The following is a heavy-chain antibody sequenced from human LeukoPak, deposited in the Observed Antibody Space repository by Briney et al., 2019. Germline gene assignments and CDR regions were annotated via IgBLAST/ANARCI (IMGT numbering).Heavy chain of an antibody. CDR3: AKTGPTTYYFDY. V-gene: IGHV3-9*01. CDR1: GFTFDDYA. J-gene: IGHJ4*02. CDR2: ITWNSGSI. D-gene: IGHD5-12*01. Sequence: GGSLRLSCAASGFTFDDYAMHWGRDAPGTGVERVSGITWNSGSIGYADSVKGRFTISRDNAKNSLYLQMNSLRAEDTALYYCAKTGPTTYYFDYWGQGTLVTVSS.